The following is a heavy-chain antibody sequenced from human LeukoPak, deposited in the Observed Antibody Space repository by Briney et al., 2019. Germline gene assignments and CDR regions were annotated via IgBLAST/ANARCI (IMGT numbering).Heavy chain of an antibody. J-gene: IGHJ4*02. Sequence: PGRSLRLSCAASGFSFDTHGMHWVRLAPGMGLEWVAVIWYDGSKKYYADSVKGRFTISRDNSKKSLFLQMNSLRAEDTALYYCARDVFADSSGGSFDFRGQGTLVTVSS. CDR2: IWYDGSKK. CDR3: ARDVFADSSGGSFDF. V-gene: IGHV3-33*01. D-gene: IGHD3-16*01. CDR1: GFSFDTHG.